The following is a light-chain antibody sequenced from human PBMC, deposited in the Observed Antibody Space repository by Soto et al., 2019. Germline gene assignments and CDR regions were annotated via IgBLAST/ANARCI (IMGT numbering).Light chain of an antibody. Sequence: DIQMTQSPSTLSASVGDRVAITCRASDNIVHWVAWYQQKPGKAPKLLIYKAANLADEVPSRFAGSGSGTDFTLTISSLQPDDSATYYCQQYNSYQTFGQGTKVDIK. CDR3: QQYNSYQT. CDR2: KAA. CDR1: DNIVHW. V-gene: IGKV1-5*03. J-gene: IGKJ1*01.